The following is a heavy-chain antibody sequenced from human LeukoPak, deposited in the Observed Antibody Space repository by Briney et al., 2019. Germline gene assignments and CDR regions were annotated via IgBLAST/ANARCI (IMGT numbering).Heavy chain of an antibody. CDR3: ARAPGWLQLGGYFDY. J-gene: IGHJ4*02. Sequence: GGSLRLSCAASGFTFSSYAMHGVRQAPGRGLERVAVNSYDGSNKYYADSVKGRFTISRDNSKNTLFLQMNSLRAEDTAVYYCARAPGWLQLGGYFDYWGQGTLVTVSS. CDR1: GFTFSSYA. CDR2: NSYDGSNK. V-gene: IGHV3-30*04. D-gene: IGHD1-1*01.